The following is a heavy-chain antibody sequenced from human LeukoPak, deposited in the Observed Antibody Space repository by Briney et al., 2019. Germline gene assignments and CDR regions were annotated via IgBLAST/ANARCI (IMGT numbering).Heavy chain of an antibody. Sequence: GGSLRLSCAASGFTFDTYWMSWVRQAPGKGLEWMANINQDGSEKYYVDSVKGRFTISRDNARNSLFLQINSLRVEDTAVYYCARRWLVRGYFDYWGQGTLVTVSS. CDR1: GFTFDTYW. V-gene: IGHV3-7*01. CDR2: INQDGSEK. D-gene: IGHD6-19*01. J-gene: IGHJ4*02. CDR3: ARRWLVRGYFDY.